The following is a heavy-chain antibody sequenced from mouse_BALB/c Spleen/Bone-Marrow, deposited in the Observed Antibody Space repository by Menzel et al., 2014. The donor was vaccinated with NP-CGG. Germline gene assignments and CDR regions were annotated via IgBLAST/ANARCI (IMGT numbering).Heavy chain of an antibody. CDR1: GFSLXTYG. D-gene: IGHD2-2*01. V-gene: IGHV2-5*01. CDR3: AKNGYDGGAWFAY. CDR2: IWRGGNT. Sequence: VMLVESGPGLVQPSQRLSITCTVSGFSLXTYGVNWIRQSPGKGLEWLGVIWRGGNTDYNATFMSRLTITKDNSKSQVFFKMNSLQADDTAIYYCAKNGYDGGAWFAYWGQGTLVTVSA. J-gene: IGHJ3*01.